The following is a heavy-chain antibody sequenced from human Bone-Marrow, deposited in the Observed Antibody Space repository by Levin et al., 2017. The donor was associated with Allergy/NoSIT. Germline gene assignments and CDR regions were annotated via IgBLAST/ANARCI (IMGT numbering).Heavy chain of an antibody. Sequence: SCAASGFTFSSHAMHWVRQAPGKGLEWVAVISHDGRNKYYADSVKGRFTISRDNSRNTVDLLMNSLRPEDTGLYYCAKDFYSGGAWLRAHDSWGQGTLVTVSS. CDR2: ISHDGRNK. CDR3: AKDFYSGGAWLRAHDS. D-gene: IGHD3-10*01. J-gene: IGHJ4*02. CDR1: GFTFSSHA. V-gene: IGHV3-30*04.